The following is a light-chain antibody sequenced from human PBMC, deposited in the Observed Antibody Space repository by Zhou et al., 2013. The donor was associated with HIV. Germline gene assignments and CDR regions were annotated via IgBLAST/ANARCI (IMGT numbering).Light chain of an antibody. J-gene: IGKJ4*01. CDR3: QQLNDFLA. CDR2: AAS. CDR1: QDISTY. Sequence: IQLTQSPSSLSASVGDRVTISCRASQDISTYLAWYQQKPGKAPKLLIFAASILQGGVPSRFSGSGADTDFTLTISSLQPEDSATYYCQQLNDFLAFGGGTKVEIK. V-gene: IGKV1-9*01.